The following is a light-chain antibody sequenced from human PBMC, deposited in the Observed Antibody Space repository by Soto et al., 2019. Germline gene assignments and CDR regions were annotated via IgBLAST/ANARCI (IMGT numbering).Light chain of an antibody. CDR1: SSNIGAGYD. V-gene: IGLV1-40*01. J-gene: IGLJ1*01. CDR3: QSYDSSRSGDV. Sequence: QSVLTQPPSVSGAPGQRVTISCTGSSSNIGAGYDVHWYQQLPGTPPKLLIYGNSNRPSGVPDRFAGSKSGTSASLAITGLQAAEEAAYYCQSYDSSRSGDVFGTGTKLTVL. CDR2: GNS.